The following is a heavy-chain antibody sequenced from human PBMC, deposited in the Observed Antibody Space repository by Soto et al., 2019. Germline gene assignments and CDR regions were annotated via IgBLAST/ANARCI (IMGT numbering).Heavy chain of an antibody. J-gene: IGHJ4*02. CDR3: ARTSGYYLCDY. CDR1: GYTFTSYA. D-gene: IGHD3-22*01. V-gene: IGHV1-3*01. CDR2: INAGNGNT. Sequence: ASVKVSFKASGYTFTSYAMHWVRQAPGQRLEWMGWINAGNGNTKYSQKFQGRVTFTRDTSANTAYMELSSLRSEDTAVYYCARTSGYYLCDYWGQGTLVTVSS.